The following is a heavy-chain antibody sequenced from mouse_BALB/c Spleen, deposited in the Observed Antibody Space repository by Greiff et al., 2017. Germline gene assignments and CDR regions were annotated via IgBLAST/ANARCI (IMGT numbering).Heavy chain of an antibody. CDR1: GYSITSGYY. V-gene: IGHV3-6*02. D-gene: IGHD1-1*01. J-gene: IGHJ4*01. CDR2: ISYDGSN. CDR3: ARDSYYYGSSPYAMDY. Sequence: EVKLMESGPGLVKPSQSLSLTCSVTGYSITSGYYWNWIRQFPGNKLEWMGYISYDGSNNYNPSLKNRISITRDTSKNQFFLKLNSVTTEDTATYYCARDSYYYGSSPYAMDYWGQGTSVTVSS.